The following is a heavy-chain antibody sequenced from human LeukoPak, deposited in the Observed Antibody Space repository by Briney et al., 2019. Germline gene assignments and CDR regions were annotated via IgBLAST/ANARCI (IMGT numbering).Heavy chain of an antibody. V-gene: IGHV3-30*02. J-gene: IGHJ6*03. D-gene: IGHD1-26*01. CDR2: IRYDGSNK. Sequence: PGRSLRLSCAASGFTFLNYGMHWVRQAPGKGLEWVAFIRYDGSNKYYADSVKGRFTISRDNSKNTLYLQMNSLRAEDTAVYYCAKSGAATDYYYYYMDVWGKGTTVTIFS. CDR3: AKSGAATDYYYYYMDV. CDR1: GFTFLNYG.